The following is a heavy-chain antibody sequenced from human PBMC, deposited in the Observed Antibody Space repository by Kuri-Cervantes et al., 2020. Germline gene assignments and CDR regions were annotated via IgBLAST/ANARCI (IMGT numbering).Heavy chain of an antibody. V-gene: IGHV4-34*01. J-gene: IGHJ6*03. D-gene: IGHD3-10*01. Sequence: SETLSLTCAVYGGSFSGYYWSWIRQPPGKGLEWIGEINHSGSTNYNPSLKSRVAISVDTSKNQFSLKLSSVTAADTAVYFCARGGRDYSGSGSYLLPQYYYYYMDVWGRGTTVTVSS. CDR3: ARGGRDYSGSGSYLLPQYYYYYMDV. CDR1: GGSFSGYY. CDR2: INHSGST.